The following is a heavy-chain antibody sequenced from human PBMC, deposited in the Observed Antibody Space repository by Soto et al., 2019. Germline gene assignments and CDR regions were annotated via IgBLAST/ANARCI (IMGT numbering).Heavy chain of an antibody. V-gene: IGHV4-59*01. D-gene: IGHD1-26*01. CDR3: ARSRAKLPNAFDI. CDR2: IYYSGST. CDR1: GGSISSYY. J-gene: IGHJ3*02. Sequence: SETLSLTCTVSGGSISSYYWSWIRQPPGKGLEWIGYIYYSGSTNYNPSLKSRVTISVDTSKNQFSLKLSSVTAADTAVCYCARSRAKLPNAFDIWGQGTMVTVSS.